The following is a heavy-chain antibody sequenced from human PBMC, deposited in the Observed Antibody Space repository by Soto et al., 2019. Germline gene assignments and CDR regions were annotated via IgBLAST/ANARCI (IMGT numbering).Heavy chain of an antibody. CDR1: GGTFSSYA. J-gene: IGHJ6*02. Sequence: ASVKVSCKASGGTFSSYAISWVRQAPGQGLEWMGGIIPIFGTATYAQKFQGRATITADESTSTAYMELSSLRSEDTAVYYCERSRDGYNYGYYYYGMDVWGQGTTVTVSS. D-gene: IGHD5-12*01. V-gene: IGHV1-69*13. CDR2: IIPIFGTA. CDR3: ERSRDGYNYGYYYYGMDV.